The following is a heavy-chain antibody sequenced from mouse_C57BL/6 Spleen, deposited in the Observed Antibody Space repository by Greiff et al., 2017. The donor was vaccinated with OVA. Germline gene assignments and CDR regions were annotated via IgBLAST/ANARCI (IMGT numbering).Heavy chain of an antibody. CDR1: GYTFTSYW. V-gene: IGHV1-52*01. Sequence: QVQLQQPGAELVRPGSSVKLSCKASGYTFTSYWTHWVKQRPIQGLEWIGNIDPSDSETHYNQKFTDKATLTVDKSSSTAYRQLSSLTSEDSAVYDCARTTTVEAWFAYWGQGTLVTVSA. J-gene: IGHJ3*01. D-gene: IGHD1-1*01. CDR2: IDPSDSET. CDR3: ARTTTVEAWFAY.